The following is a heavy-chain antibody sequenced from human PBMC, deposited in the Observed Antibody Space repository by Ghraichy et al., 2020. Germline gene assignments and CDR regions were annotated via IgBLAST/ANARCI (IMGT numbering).Heavy chain of an antibody. CDR1: GFTFSKFG. J-gene: IGHJ4*02. CDR2: ITSKGGRT. V-gene: IGHV3-64D*09. Sequence: GALRLSCSGSGFTFSKFGMHWVRQAPGKGLEYVSTITSKGGRTHYADAVKGRFTISRDSSKNTVYLQMSSVTTDDTAVYYCVRGSDILTGSFYYWGQGTQVTVSS. D-gene: IGHD3-9*01. CDR3: VRGSDILTGSFYY.